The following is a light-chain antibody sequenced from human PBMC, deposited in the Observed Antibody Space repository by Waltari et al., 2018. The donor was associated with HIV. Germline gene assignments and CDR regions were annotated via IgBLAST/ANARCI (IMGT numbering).Light chain of an antibody. J-gene: IGLJ2*01. CDR2: EVT. V-gene: IGLV2-8*01. Sequence: QSALTQPPSASGSLGQSVTISCTGTGRDIGGFDFVSWFQQHPGKVPKLIIYEVTQRPSGVPDRFSGSKSGNTASLTVSGLQADDEADYYCSSYESINNHVVFGGGTSLTVL. CDR3: SSYESINNHVV. CDR1: GRDIGGFDF.